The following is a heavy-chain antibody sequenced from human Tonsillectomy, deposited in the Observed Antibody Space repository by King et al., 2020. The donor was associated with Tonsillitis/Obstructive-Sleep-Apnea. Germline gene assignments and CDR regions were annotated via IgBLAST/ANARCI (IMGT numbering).Heavy chain of an antibody. D-gene: IGHD1-26*01. J-gene: IGHJ5*02. CDR3: AKAGIYDGGWFDP. CDR2: ISWNSGSI. V-gene: IGHV3-9*01. CDR1: GFTFDDYA. Sequence: QLVQSGGGLLQPGRSLRLSCAASGFTFDDYAMHWVRQAPGKGLEWVSGISWNSGSIDYADSVKGRFTISRDNAKNSLYLQMNSLRAEDTALYYCAKAGIYDGGWFDPWGQGTLVTVSS.